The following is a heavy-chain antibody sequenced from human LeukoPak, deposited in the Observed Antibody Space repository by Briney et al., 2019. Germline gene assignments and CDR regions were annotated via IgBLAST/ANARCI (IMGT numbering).Heavy chain of an antibody. Sequence: ASVKVSCKASGYTFTGYYMHWVRQAPGQGLEWMGWINPNSGGTNYAQKFQGRVTMTRDTSISTAYMELSRLRSDDTAVYYCARSKRGYGSGSYQYSPFDYWGQGTLVTVSS. CDR1: GYTFTGYY. J-gene: IGHJ4*02. CDR3: ARSKRGYGSGSYQYSPFDY. D-gene: IGHD3-10*01. V-gene: IGHV1-2*02. CDR2: INPNSGGT.